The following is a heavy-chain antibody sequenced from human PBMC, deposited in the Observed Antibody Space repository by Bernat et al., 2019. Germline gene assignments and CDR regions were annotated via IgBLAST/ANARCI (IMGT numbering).Heavy chain of an antibody. CDR1: GFTFSSYA. V-gene: IGHV3-30-3*01. Sequence: QVQLVESGGGVVQPGRSLRLSCAASGFTFSSYAMHWVRQAPGKGLEWVAVISYDGSNKYYAASVKGRFTISRDNSKNTLYLQMNSLRAEDTAVYYCARESYGDSAYYFDYWGQGTLVTVSS. D-gene: IGHD4-17*01. J-gene: IGHJ4*02. CDR2: ISYDGSNK. CDR3: ARESYGDSAYYFDY.